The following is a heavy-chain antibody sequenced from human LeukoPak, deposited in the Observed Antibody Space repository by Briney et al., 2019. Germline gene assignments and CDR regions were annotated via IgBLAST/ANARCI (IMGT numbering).Heavy chain of an antibody. CDR2: IYYSGST. V-gene: IGHV4-59*01. Sequence: SETLSLTCTVSGGSISSYYWSWIRQPPGKGLEWIGYIYYSGSTNYNPSLKSRVTISVDTSKNQFSLKLSSVTAADTAVYYCARALAQSKVFDPWGQGTLVTVSS. CDR3: ARALAQSKVFDP. CDR1: GGSISSYY. D-gene: IGHD3-3*02. J-gene: IGHJ5*02.